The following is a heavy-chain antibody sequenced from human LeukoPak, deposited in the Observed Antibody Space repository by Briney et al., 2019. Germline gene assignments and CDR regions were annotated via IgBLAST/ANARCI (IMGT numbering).Heavy chain of an antibody. V-gene: IGHV3-23*01. CDR2: ISGSGGST. CDR3: APYCSGGSCYGVDY. J-gene: IGHJ4*02. Sequence: PGGSLRLSCAASGFTFSSNAMSWVRQAPGKGLEWVSAISGSGGSTYYADSVKGRFTISRDNSKNTLYLQMNSLRAEDTAVYYSAPYCSGGSCYGVDYWGQGTLVTVSS. CDR1: GFTFSSNA. D-gene: IGHD2-15*01.